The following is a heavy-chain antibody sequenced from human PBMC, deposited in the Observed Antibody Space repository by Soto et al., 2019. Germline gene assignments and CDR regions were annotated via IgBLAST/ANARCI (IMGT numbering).Heavy chain of an antibody. V-gene: IGHV4-59*01. CDR2: IYYSGST. J-gene: IGHJ6*03. CDR1: GGSISSYY. Sequence: SETLALTCTVSGGSISSYYWSWIRQPPGKGLEWIGYIYYSGSTNYNPSLKSRVTISVDTSKNQFSLKLSSVTAADTAVYYCARDFNYMDVWGKGTTVTVSS. CDR3: ARDFNYMDV.